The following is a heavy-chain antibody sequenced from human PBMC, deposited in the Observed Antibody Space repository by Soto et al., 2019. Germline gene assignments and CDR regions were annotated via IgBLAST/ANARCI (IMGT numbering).Heavy chain of an antibody. J-gene: IGHJ3*02. CDR2: ISYDGSNK. CDR3: ATTHPDSSDAFDI. D-gene: IGHD3-22*01. CDR1: VFTFSSYA. Sequence: PWWSLRLSCSASVFTFSSYAMHWFRQAPGKGLEWVAVISYDGSNKYYADSVKGRFTISRDNSKNTLYLQMNSLRAEDTAVYYCATTHPDSSDAFDIWGQGTMVTVSS. V-gene: IGHV3-30-3*01.